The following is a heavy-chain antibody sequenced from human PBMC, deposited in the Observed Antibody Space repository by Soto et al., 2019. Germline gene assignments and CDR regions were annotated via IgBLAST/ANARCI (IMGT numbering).Heavy chain of an antibody. CDR1: GFTFNSLS. J-gene: IGHJ4*02. CDR2: VSFDGKVT. V-gene: IGHV3-30*04. CDR3: AREPYGDSQYFDY. Sequence: QVQLVESGGDMVQAGTSLRLSCTGSGFTFNSLSLHWVRQGPDKGLEWVAVVSFDGKVTYYADSVKGRFTVSRDNSKNTIYQQATSLRAEYTALYYCAREPYGDSQYFDYWGQGTPVTVSS. D-gene: IGHD2-21*02.